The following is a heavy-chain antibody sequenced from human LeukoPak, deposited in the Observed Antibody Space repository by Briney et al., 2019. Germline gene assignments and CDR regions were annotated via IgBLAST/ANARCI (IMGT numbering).Heavy chain of an antibody. J-gene: IGHJ3*02. CDR2: ISSSSSTI. CDR3: ARDLFLWFGESMGAFDI. V-gene: IGHV3-48*01. CDR1: RFTFSNYS. D-gene: IGHD3-10*01. Sequence: PGGSLRLPCAASRFTFSNYSMNWVRQAPGKRLEWVAYISSSSSTIYYEDSVKGRFTISRDNAKNSMYLQMNSLRAEDTAVYYCARDLFLWFGESMGAFDIWGQGTMVTVSS.